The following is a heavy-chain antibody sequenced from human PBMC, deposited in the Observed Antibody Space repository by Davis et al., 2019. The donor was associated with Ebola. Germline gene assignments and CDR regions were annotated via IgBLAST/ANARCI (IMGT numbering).Heavy chain of an antibody. Sequence: IKQDGSDRFYVDSVRGRFTISRDNAKNSLYLQMNSLRADDTAVYYCARDLGDGRRLITYNFDPWGQGTLVNVSS. J-gene: IGHJ5*02. D-gene: IGHD5-12*01. CDR3: ARDLGDGRRLITYNFDP. V-gene: IGHV3-7*03. CDR2: IKQDGSDR.